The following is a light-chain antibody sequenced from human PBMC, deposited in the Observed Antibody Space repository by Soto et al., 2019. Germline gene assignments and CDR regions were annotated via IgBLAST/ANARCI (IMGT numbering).Light chain of an antibody. V-gene: IGKV2-28*01. CDR1: QSLLHSNGYNY. Sequence: DIVMTQSPLSLPVTPGEPASISCRSSQSLLHSNGYNYLDWNLQKPGQSPQLLIYLGSNRASGVPDRFSGSGSGTDFTLKISRVEAEDVGVYYCMQVLQTPQFGQGTKLEIK. CDR3: MQVLQTPQ. J-gene: IGKJ2*01. CDR2: LGS.